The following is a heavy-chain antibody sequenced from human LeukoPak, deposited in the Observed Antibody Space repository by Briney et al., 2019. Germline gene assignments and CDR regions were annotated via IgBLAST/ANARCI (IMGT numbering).Heavy chain of an antibody. D-gene: IGHD5-24*01. V-gene: IGHV3-74*01. CDR1: GFTFSSYW. CDR2: INSDGSST. J-gene: IGHJ4*02. Sequence: GGSLRLSCAASGFTFSSYWMHWVRQAPGKGLVWVSRINSDGSSTSYADSVKGRFTISRDNAKNTLYLQMNSLRAEDTAVHYCARDLGDGYNYFRGTSYYFDYWGQGTLVTVSS. CDR3: ARDLGDGYNYFRGTSYYFDY.